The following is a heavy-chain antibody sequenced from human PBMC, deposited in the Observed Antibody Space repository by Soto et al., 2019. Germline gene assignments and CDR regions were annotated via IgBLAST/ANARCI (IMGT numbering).Heavy chain of an antibody. CDR1: GGSISSGVYY. J-gene: IGHJ4*02. CDR2: IYYSGST. Sequence: SETLSLTCTVPGGSISSGVYYWSWIRQHPGKGLEWIGYIYYSGSTYYNPSLKSRVTISVDTSKDQFSLKLSSVTAADTAVYYCARDAAPMITFGGVFGYWGQGTLVTVSS. CDR3: ARDAAPMITFGGVFGY. D-gene: IGHD3-16*01. V-gene: IGHV4-31*02.